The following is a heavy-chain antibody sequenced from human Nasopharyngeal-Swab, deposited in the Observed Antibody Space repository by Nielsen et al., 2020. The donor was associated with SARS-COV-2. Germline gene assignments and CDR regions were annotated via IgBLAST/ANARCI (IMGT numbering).Heavy chain of an antibody. D-gene: IGHD4-17*01. V-gene: IGHV3-74*01. CDR3: TRNLRYFDWFDY. CDR2: INDDGSST. J-gene: IGHJ5*01. Sequence: GGSLRLSCAASGFRFGTYWMHWVRQAPGEGLMWVSQINDDGSSTNYADSVKGRFTISRDNTKNTLYLQMHSLRAEDTAVYFCTRNLRYFDWFDYWGQGTLVTVSS. CDR1: GFRFGTYW.